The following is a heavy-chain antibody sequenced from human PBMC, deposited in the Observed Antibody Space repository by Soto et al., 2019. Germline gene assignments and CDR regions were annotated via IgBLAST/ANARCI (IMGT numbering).Heavy chain of an antibody. V-gene: IGHV3-9*01. Sequence: GGSLRLSCEVSGFTFGDYAIHWVRQAPGKGLEWVSGMSWNSGTIGLADSVKGRFTISRDNAKNSLYLQMNSVRAEDTALYYCAKGRAAYYYMDVWGKGTTVTVSS. CDR2: MSWNSGTI. J-gene: IGHJ6*03. CDR1: GFTFGDYA. CDR3: AKGRAAYYYMDV.